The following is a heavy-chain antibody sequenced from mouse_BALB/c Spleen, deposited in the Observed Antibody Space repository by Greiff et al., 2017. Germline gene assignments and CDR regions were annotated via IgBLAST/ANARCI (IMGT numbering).Heavy chain of an antibody. CDR1: GYTFTSYW. CDR3: ARGDDGLWFAY. Sequence: QVQLKQPGAELVKPGASVKLSCKASGYTFTSYWMHWVKQRPGQGLEWIGEINPSNGRTNYNEKFKSKATLTVDKSSSTAYMQLSSLTSEDSAVYYCARGDDGLWFAYWGQGTLVTVSA. J-gene: IGHJ3*01. D-gene: IGHD2-3*01. CDR2: INPSNGRT. V-gene: IGHV1S81*02.